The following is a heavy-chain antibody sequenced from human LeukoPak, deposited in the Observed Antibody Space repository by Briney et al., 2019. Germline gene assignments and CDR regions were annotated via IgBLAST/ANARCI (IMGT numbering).Heavy chain of an antibody. J-gene: IGHJ5*02. CDR2: IIPIFGTA. CDR1: GGTFSSYA. Sequence: ASVKVSCKASGGTFSSYAISWVRQAPGQGLEWMGGIIPIFGTANYAQKFQGRVTITADESTSTAYMELSRLRSDDTAVYYCAREYYDSRGGGQWFDPWGQGTLVTVSS. V-gene: IGHV1-69*13. D-gene: IGHD3-22*01. CDR3: AREYYDSRGGGQWFDP.